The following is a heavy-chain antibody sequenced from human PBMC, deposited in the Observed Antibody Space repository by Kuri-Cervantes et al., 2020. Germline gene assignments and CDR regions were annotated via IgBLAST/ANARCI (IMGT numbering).Heavy chain of an antibody. J-gene: IGHJ4*02. Sequence: ASVKVSCKASGYTFTSYGISWVRQAPGQGLEWMGWINPNGGGTNYAQKFQGRVTMTRDTSISTAYMELSRLRSDDTAVYYCARGVVVTDLRGFYYFDYWGQGTLVTVSS. CDR1: GYTFTSYG. CDR2: INPNGGGT. CDR3: ARGVVVTDLRGFYYFDY. D-gene: IGHD2-21*02. V-gene: IGHV1-2*02.